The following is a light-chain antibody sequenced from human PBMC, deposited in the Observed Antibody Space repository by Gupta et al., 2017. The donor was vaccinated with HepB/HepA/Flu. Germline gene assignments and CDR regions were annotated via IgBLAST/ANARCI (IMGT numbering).Light chain of an antibody. CDR1: QSISSNY. CDR2: GAS. CDR3: QQYGSSPPNT. V-gene: IGKV3-20*01. Sequence: EFVLTQSPGTLSLSPGERATLSCRASQSISSNYLAWYQQKPGQAPRLLIYGASSRDTGIPDRFSGSGSGTDXTLTISXREPEDFAVYYCQQYGSSPPNTFGXGTKLEIK. J-gene: IGKJ2*01.